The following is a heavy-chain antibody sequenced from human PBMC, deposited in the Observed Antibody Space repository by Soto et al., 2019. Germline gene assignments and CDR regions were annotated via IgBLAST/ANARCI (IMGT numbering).Heavy chain of an antibody. CDR3: GGGFSPNYYGAGAKSYLPGFYYGMDV. D-gene: IGHD3-10*01. V-gene: IGHV1-69*06. J-gene: IGHJ6*02. Sequence: GTEVKNPGSSVKVSCKLSGGPFNSYSISWVRRAPGQGLEWLGGILPAFGTTNYAQRFQGRVTITADTFTGTVFMELSSLRFEDTAVYYCGGGFSPNYYGAGAKSYLPGFYYGMDVWGQGTTVTVS. CDR1: GGPFNSYS. CDR2: ILPAFGTT.